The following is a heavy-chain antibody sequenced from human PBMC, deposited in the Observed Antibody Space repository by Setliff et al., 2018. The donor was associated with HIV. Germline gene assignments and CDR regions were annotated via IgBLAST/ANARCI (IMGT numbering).Heavy chain of an antibody. J-gene: IGHJ3*02. Sequence: ASVKVSCKASGYTFTGYYMHWVRQAPGQGLEWMGWINPNSGGTNYAQKFQGWVTMTRDTSTSTAYMELRSLRSDDTAVYYCARGYYNFWSGYYDSRFPNPIDAFDIWGQGTMVTVSS. V-gene: IGHV1-2*04. CDR1: GYTFTGYY. D-gene: IGHD3-3*01. CDR3: ARGYYNFWSGYYDSRFPNPIDAFDI. CDR2: INPNSGGT.